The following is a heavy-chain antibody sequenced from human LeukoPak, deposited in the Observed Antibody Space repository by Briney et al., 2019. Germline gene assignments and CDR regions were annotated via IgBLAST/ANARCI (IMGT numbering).Heavy chain of an antibody. CDR2: ISYDGSNK. CDR3: ATLVAYCGGDCSA. Sequence: PGGSLRLSCAASGFTFSSYAMHWVRQAPGKGLEWVAVISYDGSNKYYADSVKGRFTISRDNSKNTLYLQMNSLRAEDTAVYYCATLVAYCGGDCSAWGQGTLVTVSS. CDR1: GFTFSSYA. V-gene: IGHV3-30-3*01. D-gene: IGHD2-21*02. J-gene: IGHJ4*02.